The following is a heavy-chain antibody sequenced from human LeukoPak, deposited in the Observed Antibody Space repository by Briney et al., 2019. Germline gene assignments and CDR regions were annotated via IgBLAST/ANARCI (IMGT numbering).Heavy chain of an antibody. V-gene: IGHV3-30*03. CDR1: GFTFSSYG. CDR2: ISYDGSNK. CDR3: ASPGLYAPVDY. Sequence: GGSLRLSCAASGFTFSSYGMHWVRQAPGKGLEWGAVISYDGSNKYYADSVKGRFTISRDNSKNTLYLQMNSLRAEDAAVYYCASPGLYAPVDYWGQGTLVTVSS. J-gene: IGHJ4*02. D-gene: IGHD2-8*01.